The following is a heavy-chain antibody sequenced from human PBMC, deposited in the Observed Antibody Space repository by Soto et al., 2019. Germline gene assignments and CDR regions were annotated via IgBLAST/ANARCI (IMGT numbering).Heavy chain of an antibody. CDR3: ARDQLPYYYDSSGLY. Sequence: VQLVESGGGVVQPGRSLRLSCAASGFTFSSYGMHWVRQAPGKGLEWVAVIWYDGSNKYYADSVKGRFTISRDNSKNTLYLQMNSLRAEDTAVYYCARDQLPYYYDSSGLYWGQGTLVTVSS. D-gene: IGHD3-22*01. J-gene: IGHJ4*02. CDR2: IWYDGSNK. CDR1: GFTFSSYG. V-gene: IGHV3-33*01.